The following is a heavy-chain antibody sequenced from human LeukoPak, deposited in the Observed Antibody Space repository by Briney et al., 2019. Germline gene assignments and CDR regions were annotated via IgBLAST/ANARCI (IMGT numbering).Heavy chain of an antibody. V-gene: IGHV4-59*01. CDR2: IYYSGST. CDR3: ARGGSTGTNLNWVDP. Sequence: PSETLSLTCTVSGXSISSYYWSWIRQPPGKGQEWIGYIYYSGSTNYNPSLKSRVTISVDTSKNQFSLKLSSVTAADTAVYYCARGGSTGTNLNWVDPWGQGTLVTVSS. D-gene: IGHD1-1*01. J-gene: IGHJ5*02. CDR1: GXSISSYY.